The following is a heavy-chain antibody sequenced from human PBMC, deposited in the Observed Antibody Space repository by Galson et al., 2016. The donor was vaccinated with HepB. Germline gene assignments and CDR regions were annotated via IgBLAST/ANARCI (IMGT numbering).Heavy chain of an antibody. J-gene: IGHJ4*02. CDR2: ISAFSGNT. D-gene: IGHD2-8*02. CDR3: ARDGGVAPRFADY. V-gene: IGHV1-18*04. CDR1: GYTFNSHG. Sequence: SVKVSCKASGYTFNSHGITWVRQAPGQGLEWMGWISAFSGNTKYGQNFQGRVTMTTDTSTRTAYMEVKSLTSDDTAVFFCARDGGVAPRFADYWGQGTLLIVSS.